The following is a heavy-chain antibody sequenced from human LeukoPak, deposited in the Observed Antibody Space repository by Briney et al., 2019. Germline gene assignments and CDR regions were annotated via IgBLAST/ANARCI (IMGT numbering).Heavy chain of an antibody. D-gene: IGHD2-2*01. CDR1: GGSLSSYY. V-gene: IGHV4-39*01. Sequence: SDTLSLTCAVYGGSLSSYYWGWIRQPPGKGLEWIGSIYYSGSTYYNPSLKSRVTISVDTSKNQFSLKLSSVTAADTAVYYCARVVPAAPYYYYYYMDVWGKGTTVTVSS. CDR2: IYYSGST. CDR3: ARVVPAAPYYYYYYMDV. J-gene: IGHJ6*03.